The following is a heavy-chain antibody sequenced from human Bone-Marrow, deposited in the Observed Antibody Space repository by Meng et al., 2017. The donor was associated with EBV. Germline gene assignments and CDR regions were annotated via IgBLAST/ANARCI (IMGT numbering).Heavy chain of an antibody. CDR1: GGSFSGYY. J-gene: IGHJ4*02. CDR3: ASQIKYGDYDEGGFDY. Sequence: VQLPQGGGGLLKPSETLSLTCAVYGGSFSGYYWSWIRQPPGKGLEWIGEINHSGSTNYNPSLKSRVTISVDTSKNQFSLKLSSVTAADTAVYYCASQIKYGDYDEGGFDYWGQGTLVTVSS. CDR2: INHSGST. V-gene: IGHV4-34*01. D-gene: IGHD4-17*01.